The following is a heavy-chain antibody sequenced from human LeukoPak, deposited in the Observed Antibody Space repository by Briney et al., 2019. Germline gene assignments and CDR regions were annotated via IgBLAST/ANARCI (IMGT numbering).Heavy chain of an antibody. V-gene: IGHV3-33*06. CDR2: IWYDGSNK. CDR3: AKVLDSYYDFWSGGDYYYMDV. D-gene: IGHD3-3*01. Sequence: GGSLRLSCAASGFTFSGYGMHWVRQAPGKGLEWVAVIWYDGSNKHYADSVKGRFTISRDNSKNTLYLQMSSLRAEDTAVYYCAKVLDSYYDFWSGGDYYYMDVWGKGTTVTVSS. J-gene: IGHJ6*03. CDR1: GFTFSGYG.